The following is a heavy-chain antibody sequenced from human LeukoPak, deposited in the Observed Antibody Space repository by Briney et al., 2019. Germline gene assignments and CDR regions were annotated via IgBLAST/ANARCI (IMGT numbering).Heavy chain of an antibody. V-gene: IGHV3-23*01. Sequence: PGGSLRLSCAASEFTFSTYAMNWVRQAPGKGLEWVSAISGSGGSTYYADSFKGRFTVSRDDARKSLYLQMNSLRAEDTAVYYCATGYEYNGNYGRAFDTWGQGTMVTVSS. J-gene: IGHJ3*02. CDR1: EFTFSTYA. CDR2: ISGSGGST. D-gene: IGHD1-26*01. CDR3: ATGYEYNGNYGRAFDT.